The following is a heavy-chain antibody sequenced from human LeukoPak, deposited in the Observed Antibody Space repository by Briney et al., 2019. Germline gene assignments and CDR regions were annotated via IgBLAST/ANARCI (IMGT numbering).Heavy chain of an antibody. Sequence: PGGSLRLSCAASGFTFSNHAMMWVRQAPGRGLEWVSAISGGGVSTYYTDSVKGRFTISRDNSKNTLYLQMNSLRAEDTAVYYCALYLRVRGDYWGRGTLVSVSS. CDR2: ISGGGVST. J-gene: IGHJ4*02. V-gene: IGHV3-23*01. CDR1: GFTFSNHA. CDR3: ALYLRVRGDY. D-gene: IGHD3-10*01.